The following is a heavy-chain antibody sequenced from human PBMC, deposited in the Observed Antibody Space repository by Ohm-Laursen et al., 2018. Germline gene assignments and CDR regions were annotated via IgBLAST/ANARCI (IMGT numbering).Heavy chain of an antibody. J-gene: IGHJ4*02. CDR2: INPNSGGT. V-gene: IGHV1-2*02. Sequence: SVKVSCKASGYTFTGYYMHWVRQAPGQGLEWMGWINPNSGGTNYAQKFQGRVTMTRDTSISTAYMELSRLRSDDTAVYYCARDGSSYSSSQDYWGQGTLVTVSS. CDR3: ARDGSSYSSSQDY. D-gene: IGHD6-6*01. CDR1: GYTFTGYY.